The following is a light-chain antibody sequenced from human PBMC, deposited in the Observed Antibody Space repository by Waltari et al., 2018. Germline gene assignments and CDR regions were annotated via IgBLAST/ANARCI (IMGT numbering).Light chain of an antibody. Sequence: DIQMTQSPSTLSASVGDRITITCRASQSISSWLAWYQQKPGKATKLLISQASILESGVPSRFSGSGSGTEFTLTISSLQPDDFATYYCLQFDSLWTFGQGTKVEIK. J-gene: IGKJ1*01. CDR1: QSISSW. CDR2: QAS. V-gene: IGKV1-5*03. CDR3: LQFDSLWT.